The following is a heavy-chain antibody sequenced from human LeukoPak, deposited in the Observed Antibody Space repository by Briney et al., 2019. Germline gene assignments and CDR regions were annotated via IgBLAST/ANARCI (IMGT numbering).Heavy chain of an antibody. Sequence: PSETLSLTCTVSGGSISSYSWSWIRQPAGKGLEWIGHMYTSGITNYNPSLESRVTMSVDTSKKQFSLKLSSVTAADTAVYYCASRDANTAAAFDIWGQGTMLTVSS. V-gene: IGHV4-4*07. J-gene: IGHJ3*02. D-gene: IGHD2-21*02. CDR1: GGSISSYS. CDR3: ASRDANTAAAFDI. CDR2: MYTSGIT.